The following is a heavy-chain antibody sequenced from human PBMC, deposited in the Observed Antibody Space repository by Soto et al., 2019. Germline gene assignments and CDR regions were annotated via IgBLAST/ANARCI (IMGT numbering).Heavy chain of an antibody. CDR2: ISSSSSYT. Sequence: QVQLVESGGGLVKPGGSLRLSCAASGFTFSDYYMSWIRQAPGKGLEWVSYISSSSSYTNYADSVKGRFTISRDNAKNSLYLQMNSLRAEDTAGYYCARFAWNYGMDVWGQGTTVTVSS. CDR3: ARFAWNYGMDV. CDR1: GFTFSDYY. V-gene: IGHV3-11*05. J-gene: IGHJ6*02.